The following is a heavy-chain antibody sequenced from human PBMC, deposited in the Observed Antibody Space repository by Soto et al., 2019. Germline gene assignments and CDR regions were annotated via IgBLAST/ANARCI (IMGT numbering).Heavy chain of an antibody. V-gene: IGHV1-3*01. CDR2: INAGSGNT. D-gene: IGHD2-2*01. CDR1: GYTFTSYA. CDR3: ASSYCISTSCPPYHGMDV. J-gene: IGHJ6*02. Sequence: ASVKVSCKASGYTFTSYAMHWVRQAPGQRLEWMGWINAGSGNTKYSQKFQGRVTITRDTSASTAYMELRSLRSEDTAVYYCASSYCISTSCPPYHGMDVWGQGTTVTVSS.